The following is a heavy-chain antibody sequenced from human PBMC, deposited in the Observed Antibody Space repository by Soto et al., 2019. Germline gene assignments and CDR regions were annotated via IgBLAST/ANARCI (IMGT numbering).Heavy chain of an antibody. CDR1: GGGNLRDYR. J-gene: IGHJ1*01. Sequence: GASVKVSCKASGGGNLRDYRTTWVRRAPGQGLEWMGGIIPKLGSANYAQNFQGRVTVTADESTNTVYMELRSLRSDDTAVYYCAQGCDGHKFGAVYCGQRSPVTVSA. CDR2: IIPKLGSA. CDR3: AQGCDGHKFGAVY. V-gene: IGHV1-69*13. D-gene: IGHD2-15*01.